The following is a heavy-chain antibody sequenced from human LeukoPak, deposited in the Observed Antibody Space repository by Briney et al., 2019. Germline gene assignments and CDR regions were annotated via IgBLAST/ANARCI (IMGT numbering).Heavy chain of an antibody. J-gene: IGHJ5*02. CDR2: TYTSGST. V-gene: IGHV4-61*02. Sequence: SQTLSLTFTGSGGSISSGSYFWSWLRQPAGKELEWIGRTYTSGSTNYNPSLKSRVTISVDTSKNQFSLKLSSVTAADTAVYYCARVPYCSGGSCYSWFDPWGQGTLVTVSS. D-gene: IGHD2-15*01. CDR3: ARVPYCSGGSCYSWFDP. CDR1: GGSISSGSYF.